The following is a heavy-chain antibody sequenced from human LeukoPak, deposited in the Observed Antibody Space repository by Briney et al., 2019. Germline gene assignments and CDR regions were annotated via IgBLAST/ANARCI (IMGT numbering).Heavy chain of an antibody. J-gene: IGHJ5*02. CDR2: IYYSGST. CDR3: ARNHYNWFDP. CDR1: GGSISSYY. Sequence: SETLSLTCTVSGGSISSYYWSWIRQPPGKGLEWIGYIYYSGSTNYNPSLKSRVTISVDTSKNQFSLKLSSVTAVDTAVYYCARNHYNWFDPWGQGTLVTVSS. V-gene: IGHV4-59*12.